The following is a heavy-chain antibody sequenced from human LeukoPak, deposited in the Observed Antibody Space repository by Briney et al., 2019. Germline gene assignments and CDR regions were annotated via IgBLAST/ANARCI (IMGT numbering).Heavy chain of an antibody. CDR2: INHSGST. CDR1: GGSFSGYY. Sequence: SETLSLTCAVYGGSFSGYYWSWIRQPPGKGLEWIGEINHSGSTNYNPSLKSRVTISVDTSKNQFSLKLSSVTAADTAVYYCARMTTVTTWYFDLWGRGTLVTVSS. V-gene: IGHV4-34*01. D-gene: IGHD4-17*01. CDR3: ARMTTVTTWYFDL. J-gene: IGHJ2*01.